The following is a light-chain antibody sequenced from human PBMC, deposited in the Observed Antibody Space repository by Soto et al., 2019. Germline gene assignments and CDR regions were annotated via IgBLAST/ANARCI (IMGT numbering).Light chain of an antibody. CDR3: LKRSKWPIT. CDR1: QSVSSRY. CDR2: DAS. Sequence: IVLTQSPGTLSLSPGERATLSCRASQSVSSRYLAWYRQKPGQAPRLLIYDASNRATGIPARFSGSGSGTDFTRTISSLDSEDFAVYCCLKRSKWPITVGQGTQLESK. V-gene: IGKV3D-20*02. J-gene: IGKJ5*01.